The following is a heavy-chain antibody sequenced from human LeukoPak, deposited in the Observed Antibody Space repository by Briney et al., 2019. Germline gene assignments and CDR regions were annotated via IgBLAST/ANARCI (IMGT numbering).Heavy chain of an antibody. J-gene: IGHJ4*02. Sequence: SETLSLTCAVYGGSFSSYYLSWTRQSPGKGLEWIGEINHSGSTNYNPSLKNRVTISVDTSKNQFSLKLSSVTAADTAVYYCARSPRDIVVAAPDYWGQGTLVTVSS. CDR3: ARSPRDIVVAAPDY. CDR2: INHSGST. V-gene: IGHV4-34*01. CDR1: GGSFSSYY. D-gene: IGHD2-21*01.